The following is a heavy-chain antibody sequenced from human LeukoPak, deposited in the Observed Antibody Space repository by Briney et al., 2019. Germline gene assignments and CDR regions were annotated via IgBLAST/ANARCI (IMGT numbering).Heavy chain of an antibody. Sequence: SETLSLTCAVYGGSFSGYYWSWIRQPPGKGLEWIGEINHSGSTNYNPSLKSQVTISVDTSKNQFSLKLSSVTAADTAVYYCARGGLWSGYFISLDAFDIWGQGTMVTVSS. CDR2: INHSGST. CDR3: ARGGLWSGYFISLDAFDI. V-gene: IGHV4-34*01. CDR1: GGSFSGYY. D-gene: IGHD3-3*01. J-gene: IGHJ3*02.